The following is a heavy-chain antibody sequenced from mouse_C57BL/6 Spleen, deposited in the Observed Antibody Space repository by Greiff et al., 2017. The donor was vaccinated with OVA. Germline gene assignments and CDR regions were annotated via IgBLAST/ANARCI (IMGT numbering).Heavy chain of an antibody. CDR1: GYTFTDYN. CDR2: INPNNGGT. J-gene: IGHJ2*01. CDR3: ARGGDYDYFDY. D-gene: IGHD2-4*01. V-gene: IGHV1-22*01. Sequence: EVQLQESGPELVKPGASVKMSCKASGYTFTDYNMHWVKQSHGKSLEWIGYINPNNGGTSYNQKFKGKATLTVNKSSSTAYMELRSLTSEDSAVYYCARGGDYDYFDYWGQGTTLTVSS.